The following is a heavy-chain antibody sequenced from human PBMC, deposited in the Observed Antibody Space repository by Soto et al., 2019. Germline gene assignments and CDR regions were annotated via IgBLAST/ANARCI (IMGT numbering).Heavy chain of an antibody. J-gene: IGHJ4*02. D-gene: IGHD3-10*01. CDR1: GFTFSSHW. V-gene: IGHV3-74*01. Sequence: TGGSLRLSCAASGFTFSSHWMHWFRQAPGKGLVWVSRIDSSGSTTTYADSVKGRFTISRDNARNTLFLQMNGLRAEDTAIYYCARWFTYGNFDYFDYWGQGTQVTVSS. CDR3: ARWFTYGNFDYFDY. CDR2: IDSSGSTT.